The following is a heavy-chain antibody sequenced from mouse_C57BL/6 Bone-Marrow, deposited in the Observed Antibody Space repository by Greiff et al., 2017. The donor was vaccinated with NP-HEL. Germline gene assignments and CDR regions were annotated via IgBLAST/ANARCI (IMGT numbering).Heavy chain of an antibody. CDR1: GYSFTGYY. J-gene: IGHJ3*01. D-gene: IGHD1-1*01. CDR2: INPSTGGT. CDR3: ARSGYYGSSLAWFAY. V-gene: IGHV1-42*01. Sequence: DVQLQESGPELVKPGASVKISCKASGYSFTGYYMNWVKQSPEKSLEWIGEINPSTGGTTYNQKFKAKATLTVDKSSSTAYMQLKSLTSEDSAVYYCARSGYYGSSLAWFAYWGQGTLVTVSA.